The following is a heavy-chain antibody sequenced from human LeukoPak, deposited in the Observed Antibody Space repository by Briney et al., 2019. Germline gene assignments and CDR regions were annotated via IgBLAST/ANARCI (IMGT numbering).Heavy chain of an antibody. CDR3: AKDVGATVTLPFDY. V-gene: IGHV3-9*01. CDR1: GFTFSSYA. J-gene: IGHJ4*02. Sequence: GGSLRLSCAASGFTFSSYAMSWVRQAPGKGLEWVSGISWNSGSIGYADSVKGRFTISRDNAKNSLYLRMNSLRAEDTALYYCAKDVGATVTLPFDYWGQGTLVTVSS. CDR2: ISWNSGSI. D-gene: IGHD4-17*01.